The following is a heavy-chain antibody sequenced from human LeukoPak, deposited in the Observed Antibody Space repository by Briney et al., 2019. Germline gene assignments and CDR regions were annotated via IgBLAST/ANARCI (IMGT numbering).Heavy chain of an antibody. CDR2: IKPDGSGK. CDR1: GFTFSPYW. CDR3: VRLGDSSGYYDY. J-gene: IGHJ4*02. V-gene: IGHV3-7*01. Sequence: PGGSLRLSCAASGFTFSPYWMSWVRQAPGKGLEWVASIKPDGSGKYYVDSVKGRFTISRDNAKNALYLQPNSLRAEDTAVYFCVRLGDSSGYYDYWGQGTLVTVSS. D-gene: IGHD3-22*01.